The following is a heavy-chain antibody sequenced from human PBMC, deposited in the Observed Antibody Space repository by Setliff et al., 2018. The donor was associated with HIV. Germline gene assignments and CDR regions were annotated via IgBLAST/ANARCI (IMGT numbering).Heavy chain of an antibody. D-gene: IGHD4-4*01. J-gene: IGHJ4*02. V-gene: IGHV4-31*03. CDR2: ISYRGTT. Sequence: SETLSLTCTVSGGPISSGGYYWSWIRQHPGKGLEWIGYISYRGTTYYNPSFKSRVTMSMDTSKNQVSLKLTSVTAADTAVHFCARLQKLDDIYYLDDWGQGTLVTVSS. CDR1: GGPISSGGYY. CDR3: ARLQKLDDIYYLDD.